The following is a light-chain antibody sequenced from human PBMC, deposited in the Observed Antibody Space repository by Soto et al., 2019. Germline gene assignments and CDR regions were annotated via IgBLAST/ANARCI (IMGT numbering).Light chain of an antibody. CDR1: SDIGNYNL. J-gene: IGLJ6*01. CDR2: EVT. Sequence: QSVVTQPASVSGSPGQSVTISCSGSDIGNYNLVSWYQHLPCRAPKLLIFEVTMRPSGISDRFSGSKSASTASLTISGLQAEDEGDYYCASYAGSRTYVFGSGTKLTVL. CDR3: ASYAGSRTYV. V-gene: IGLV2-23*02.